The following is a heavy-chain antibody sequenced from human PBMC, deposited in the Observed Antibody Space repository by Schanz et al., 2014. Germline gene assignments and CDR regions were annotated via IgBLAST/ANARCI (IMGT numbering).Heavy chain of an antibody. D-gene: IGHD6-19*01. Sequence: EVQLLASGGGLVQPGGSLRLSCTVSGFTVNNYAMNWVRQAPGRGLEWVSGITRQGTTYYADFVKGRFSISRDLSSNTLYLQMNSLRADDSAIYYCAKDHPSSGWPAFDVWGKGTTXTVSS. CDR1: GFTVNNYA. CDR3: AKDHPSSGWPAFDV. V-gene: IGHV3-23*01. CDR2: ITRQGTT. J-gene: IGHJ6*04.